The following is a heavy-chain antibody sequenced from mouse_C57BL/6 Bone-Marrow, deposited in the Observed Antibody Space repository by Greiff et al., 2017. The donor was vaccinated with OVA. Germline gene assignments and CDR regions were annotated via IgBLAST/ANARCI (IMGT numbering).Heavy chain of an antibody. J-gene: IGHJ2*01. CDR1: GYTFTSYG. Sequence: VKLMESGAELARPGASVKLSCKASGYTFTSYGISWVKQRTGQGLEWIGEIYPRSGNTYYNEKFKGKATLTADKSSSTAYMELRSLTSEDSAVYFCARGGDYDYRFDYWGQGTTLTVSS. CDR3: ARGGDYDYRFDY. D-gene: IGHD2-4*01. CDR2: IYPRSGNT. V-gene: IGHV1-81*01.